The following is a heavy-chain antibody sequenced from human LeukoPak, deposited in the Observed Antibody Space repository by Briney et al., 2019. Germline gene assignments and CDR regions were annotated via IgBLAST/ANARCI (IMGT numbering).Heavy chain of an antibody. Sequence: MSSETLSLTCTVSGGSISSSSYYWGWIRQPPGKGLEWIGSIYYSGSTYYNPSLKSRVTISVDTSKNQFSLKLSSVTAADTAVYYCARLYYYDSSGYYYPDAFDIWGQGTMVTVSS. J-gene: IGHJ3*02. CDR2: IYYSGST. CDR1: GGSISSSSYY. CDR3: ARLYYYDSSGYYYPDAFDI. D-gene: IGHD3-22*01. V-gene: IGHV4-39*07.